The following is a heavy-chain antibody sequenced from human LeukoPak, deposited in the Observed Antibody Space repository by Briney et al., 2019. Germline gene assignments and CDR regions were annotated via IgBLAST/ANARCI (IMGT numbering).Heavy chain of an antibody. V-gene: IGHV4-59*08. J-gene: IGHJ6*02. Sequence: SETLSLTCTVSGGSISRYSWSWIRQPPGKGLEWIGYMYHRGSTKYNPSLKSRVTISVDTSKNQVSLKVSSMSAADTAMYYCARHEIGASRYFYYGVDVWGQGTTVTVSS. D-gene: IGHD3-16*01. CDR3: ARHEIGASRYFYYGVDV. CDR2: MYHRGST. CDR1: GGSISRYS.